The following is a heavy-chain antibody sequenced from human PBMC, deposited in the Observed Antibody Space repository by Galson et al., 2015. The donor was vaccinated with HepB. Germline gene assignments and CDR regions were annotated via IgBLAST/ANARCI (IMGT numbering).Heavy chain of an antibody. J-gene: IGHJ4*02. V-gene: IGHV4-39*01. CDR2: VYYSGHT. CDR1: GGSISKSSHY. D-gene: IGHD5-18*01. Sequence: ETLSLTCTVSGGSISKSSHYWGWIRQPPGKGLEYIGRVYYSGHTYYNPSLNRRVTISVDTSKNQLSLKMTAVTAADTAVYYCARQLGVEGPGYSMGYYFDYWGQGTLVTVSS. CDR3: ARQLGVEGPGYSMGYYFDY.